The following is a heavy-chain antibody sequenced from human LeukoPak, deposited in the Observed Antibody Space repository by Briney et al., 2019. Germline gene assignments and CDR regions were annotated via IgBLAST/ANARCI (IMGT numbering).Heavy chain of an antibody. V-gene: IGHV3-43D*04. Sequence: GGSLRLSCAASGFTFDDYAMHWVRQAPGKGLEWVSLISWDGGSTYYADSVKGRFTISRDNSKNSLYLQMNSLRAGDTALYYCAKDSSLEANYDFWSGYYDYWGQGTLVTVSS. J-gene: IGHJ4*02. D-gene: IGHD3-3*01. CDR1: GFTFDDYA. CDR2: ISWDGGST. CDR3: AKDSSLEANYDFWSGYYDY.